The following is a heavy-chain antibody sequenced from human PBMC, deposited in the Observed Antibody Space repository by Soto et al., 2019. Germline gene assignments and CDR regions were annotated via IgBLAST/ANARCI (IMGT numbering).Heavy chain of an antibody. J-gene: IGHJ4*02. CDR1: GFTFSSNW. D-gene: IGHD6-19*01. CDR3: ARSGIAVAGDFFGNY. CDR2: IKQDGSEK. V-gene: IGHV3-7*05. Sequence: EVQLVESGGGLVQPGGSLSLSCAASGFTFSSNWMSWVRQAPGKGRGWVANIKQDGSEKYYVDSVEGRFTISRDNAKNSLYLQMNSLRAEDTAVYYCARSGIAVAGDFFGNYWGQGTLVTVSS.